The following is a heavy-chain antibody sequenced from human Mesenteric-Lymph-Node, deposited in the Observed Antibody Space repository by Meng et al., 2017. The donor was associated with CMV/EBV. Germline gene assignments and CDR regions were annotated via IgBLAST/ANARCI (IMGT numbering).Heavy chain of an antibody. V-gene: IGHV3-11*04. CDR1: GFTFSDYY. CDR2: ISSSGSTI. J-gene: IGHJ4*02. CDR3: ARRRDYFDY. Sequence: GESLKISCAASGFTFSDYYMSWIRQAPGKGLEWVSYISSSGSTIYYADSVKGRFTISRDNAKSSLYLQMNSLRAEDTAVYYCARRRDYFDYWGQGTLVTVSS.